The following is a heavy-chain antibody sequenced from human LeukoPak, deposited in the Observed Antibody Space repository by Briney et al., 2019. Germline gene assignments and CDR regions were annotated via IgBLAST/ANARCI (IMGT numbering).Heavy chain of an antibody. CDR2: IYYSGST. V-gene: IGHV4-39*07. J-gene: IGHJ5*02. CDR3: ARVSLNWFDP. Sequence: PSETLSLTCTVSGGSISSSSYYWGWIRQPPGKGLEWIGRIYYSGSTYYNPSLKSRVTISVDTSKNQFSLKLSSVTAADTAVYYCARVSLNWFDPWGQGTLVTVSS. CDR1: GGSISSSSYY.